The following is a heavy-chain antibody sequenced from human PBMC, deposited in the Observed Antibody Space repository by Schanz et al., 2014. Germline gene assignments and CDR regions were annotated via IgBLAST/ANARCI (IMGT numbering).Heavy chain of an antibody. CDR2: ISKDGSAK. CDR3: ARVLGGDEGLDE. CDR1: GFTFSRYW. Sequence: EVQLVESGGGLVQPGGSLRLCCVASGFTFSRYWMTWVRQAPGKGLEWVANISKDGSAKKYVDSVKGRFTISRDNPKNALSLQMTSLRAEDTALYYCARVLGGDEGLDEWGQGTLVTVSS. D-gene: IGHD4-17*01. J-gene: IGHJ4*02. V-gene: IGHV3-7*01.